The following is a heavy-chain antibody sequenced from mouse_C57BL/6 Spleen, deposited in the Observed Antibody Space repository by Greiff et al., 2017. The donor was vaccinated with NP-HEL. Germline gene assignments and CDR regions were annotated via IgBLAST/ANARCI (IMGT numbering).Heavy chain of an antibody. CDR1: GYTFTSYW. Sequence: QVQLQQPGAELVKPGASVKLSCKASGYTFTSYWMHWVKQRPGQGLEWIGMIHPNSGSTNYNEKFKSKATLTVDKSSSTAYMQLSSLTSEDSAVYYCARNYYYGSSYVGYAMDYWGQGTSVTVSS. D-gene: IGHD1-1*01. J-gene: IGHJ4*01. CDR3: ARNYYYGSSYVGYAMDY. V-gene: IGHV1-64*01. CDR2: IHPNSGST.